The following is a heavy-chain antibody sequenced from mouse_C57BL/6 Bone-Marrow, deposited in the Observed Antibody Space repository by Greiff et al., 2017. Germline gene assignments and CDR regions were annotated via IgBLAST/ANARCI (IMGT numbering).Heavy chain of an antibody. J-gene: IGHJ2*01. V-gene: IGHV14-1*01. CDR1: GFNIKDYY. CDR3: TSPIITTEYFDY. CDR2: IDPEDDDT. D-gene: IGHD1-1*01. Sequence: VQLKQSGAELVRPGASVKLSCTASGFNIKDYYMHWVKQRPEQGLEWIGRIDPEDDDTEYAPKFQGKATMTADTSSNTAYLQLSSLTSEDTAVYYCTSPIITTEYFDYWGQGTTLTVSS.